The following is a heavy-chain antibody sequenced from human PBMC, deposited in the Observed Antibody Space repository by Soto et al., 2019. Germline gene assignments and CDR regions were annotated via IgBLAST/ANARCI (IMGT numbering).Heavy chain of an antibody. Sequence: ASVKVSCKSSGYTFSMSGISWVRQAPGQGLEWMGWISTDKGHTNYAQKFQGRVTMTTDTSTSTAYMELRSLRSDDTAIYYCATRSPAFDYWGQGTLVTVSS. CDR3: ATRSPAFDY. D-gene: IGHD3-3*02. V-gene: IGHV1-18*01. CDR2: ISTDKGHT. CDR1: GYTFSMSG. J-gene: IGHJ4*02.